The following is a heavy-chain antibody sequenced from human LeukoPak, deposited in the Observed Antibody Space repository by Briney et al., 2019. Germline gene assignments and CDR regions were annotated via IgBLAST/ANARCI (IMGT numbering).Heavy chain of an antibody. CDR1: GYRLTTYW. D-gene: IGHD5-24*01. CDR2: IYPGDSDT. V-gene: IGHV5-51*01. CDR3: ARRDGLGAFDI. Sequence: GESLKISCRGSGYRLTTYWIGWVGQMPGKGLEGMGIIYPGDSDTRYSPSFQGQVTISADKSISTAYLQWSSLKASDTAMYYCARRDGLGAFDIWGQGTMVTVSS. J-gene: IGHJ3*02.